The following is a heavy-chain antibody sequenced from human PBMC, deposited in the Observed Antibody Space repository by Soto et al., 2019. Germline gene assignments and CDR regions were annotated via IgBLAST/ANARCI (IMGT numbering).Heavy chain of an antibody. CDR3: ARGIAPYYFDY. CDR1: GYTFTSYA. J-gene: IGHJ4*02. CDR2: INTGNGNT. V-gene: IGHV1-3*04. Sequence: QVQLVQSGAEEKKPGASVKVSCKASGYTFTSYAMHWVRQAPGQRLEWMGWINTGNGNTKYSQKFQGRVTITRDTSASTAYMELSSLRSEDTAVYYCARGIAPYYFDYWGQGTLVTVSS. D-gene: IGHD6-13*01.